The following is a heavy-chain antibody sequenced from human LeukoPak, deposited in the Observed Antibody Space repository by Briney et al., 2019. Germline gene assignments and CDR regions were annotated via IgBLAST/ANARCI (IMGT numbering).Heavy chain of an antibody. CDR1: GFTFSSYS. CDR3: ARGEYYDDSSGYYPYY. Sequence: GGSLRLSCAASGFTFSSYSRTWVRQAPGKGLEWVSSISSSSSYLYYADSVKGRFTISRDNAKNSLYLQMNSLRAEDTAVYYCARGEYYDDSSGYYPYYWGQGTLVTVSS. D-gene: IGHD3-22*01. CDR2: ISSSSSYL. J-gene: IGHJ4*02. V-gene: IGHV3-21*01.